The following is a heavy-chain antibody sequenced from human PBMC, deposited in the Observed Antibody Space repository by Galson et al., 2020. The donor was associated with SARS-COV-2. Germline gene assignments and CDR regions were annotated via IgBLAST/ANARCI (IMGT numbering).Heavy chain of an antibody. V-gene: IGHV3-33*01. J-gene: IGHJ3*02. CDR3: ATSTGDQGAFDI. CDR1: GFTFSRQG. CDR2: IWHDGSKD. D-gene: IGHD7-27*01. Sequence: GGSLRLSCAASGFTFSRQGMHWVRQAPGKWLEWVAVIWHDGSKDQYADSVKVRFSISRDNSKNIVYLQMNSLRVDDTAIYFCATSTGDQGAFDIWGQGTMVTVSS.